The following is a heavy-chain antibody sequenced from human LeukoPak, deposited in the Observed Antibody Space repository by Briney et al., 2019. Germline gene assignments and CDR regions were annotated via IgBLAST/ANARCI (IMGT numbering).Heavy chain of an antibody. D-gene: IGHD3-22*01. V-gene: IGHV3-69-1*01. CDR1: GFTFSDYY. CDR2: ITSAGTI. Sequence: PGGSLRLSCEASGFTFSDYYMTWIRQAPGKGLEWVSYITSAGTIYNADSVKGRFTISRDNSKNTLYLQMNSLRAEDTAVYYCAKLLYYYDSSQPYWGQGTLVTVSS. CDR3: AKLLYYYDSSQPY. J-gene: IGHJ4*02.